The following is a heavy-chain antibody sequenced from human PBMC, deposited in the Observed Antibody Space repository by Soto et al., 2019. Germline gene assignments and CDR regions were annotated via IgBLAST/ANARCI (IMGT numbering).Heavy chain of an antibody. CDR3: AKARDGYNYEYYFDY. CDR2: ISYDGNKY. J-gene: IGHJ4*02. D-gene: IGHD5-12*01. CDR1: GFTFSSHG. V-gene: IGHV3-30*18. Sequence: QVQLVESGGGVVQPGRSLRLSCAASGFTFSSHGMHWVRQAPGKWLEWVAVISYDGNKYYYADSVKGRFTISRDNSMNTLYLQMNSLRVEDTAVYYCAKARDGYNYEYYFDYWGQGTLVTVSS.